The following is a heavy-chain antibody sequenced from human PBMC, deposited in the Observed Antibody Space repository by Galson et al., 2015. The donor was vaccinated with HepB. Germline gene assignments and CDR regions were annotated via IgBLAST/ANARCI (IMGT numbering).Heavy chain of an antibody. Sequence: SVKVSCKASGYTFTGYYMHWVRQAPGQGLEWMGRINPNSGGTNYAQKFQGRVTMTRDMSISTAYMELSRLRSDDTAVYYCARGYCSGGSCYPSDYWGQGTLVTVSS. CDR1: GYTFTGYY. CDR2: INPNSGGT. J-gene: IGHJ4*02. CDR3: ARGYCSGGSCYPSDY. V-gene: IGHV1-2*06. D-gene: IGHD2-15*01.